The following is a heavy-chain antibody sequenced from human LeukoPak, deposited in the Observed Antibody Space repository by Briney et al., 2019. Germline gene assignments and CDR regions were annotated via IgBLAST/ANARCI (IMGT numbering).Heavy chain of an antibody. CDR3: AQLLWNPYYFDY. CDR1: GFTFTNYA. J-gene: IGHJ4*02. Sequence: PGGSLRLSCAASGFTFTNYAMSWVRQTPRKGLECVSAISGNGGSTYYADSVKGRFTISRDNSRSTLYLQMNSLRAEDTAVYFCAQLLWNPYYFDYWGQGTLVTVSS. CDR2: ISGNGGST. V-gene: IGHV3-23*01. D-gene: IGHD2-21*01.